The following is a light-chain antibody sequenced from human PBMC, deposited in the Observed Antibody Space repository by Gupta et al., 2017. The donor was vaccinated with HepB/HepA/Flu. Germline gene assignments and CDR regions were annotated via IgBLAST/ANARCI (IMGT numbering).Light chain of an antibody. Sequence: DIVLTQSPLSLRVTPGEPASIACRSSQSFLHSNGYNYLDWFQQKQGQSPQLLFYLGSNRASGVPDRFSISGSGADFTLKISRVEAEDVGIYYCMQALHTLRTFGQGTKVEIK. CDR1: QSFLHSNGYNY. J-gene: IGKJ1*01. CDR2: LGS. V-gene: IGKV2-28*01. CDR3: MQALHTLRT.